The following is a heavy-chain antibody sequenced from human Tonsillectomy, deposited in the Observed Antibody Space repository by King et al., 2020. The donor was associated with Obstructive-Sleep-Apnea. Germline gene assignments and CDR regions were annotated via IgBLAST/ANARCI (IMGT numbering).Heavy chain of an antibody. CDR3: ARVLGATMGFDY. J-gene: IGHJ4*02. Sequence: VQLVESGGGVVQPGRSLRLSCAASGFTFSRYTIQWVRQAPGKGLEWVALISYDGNNEYYAESVKGRFSLSRDNSKNTVSLQMNSLRAEDTAVYYCARVLGATMGFDYWGQGTLVTVSS. CDR1: GFTFSRYT. CDR2: ISYDGNNE. V-gene: IGHV3-30*04. D-gene: IGHD1-26*01.